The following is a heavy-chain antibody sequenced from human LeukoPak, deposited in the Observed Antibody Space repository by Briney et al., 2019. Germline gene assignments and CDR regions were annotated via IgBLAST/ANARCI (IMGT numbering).Heavy chain of an antibody. J-gene: IGHJ3*02. CDR1: GYTFTGYY. CDR2: INPNSGGT. CDR3: ARAISGGAFDI. Sequence: ASVKVSCKASGYTFTGYYMHWVRQAPGQGLEWMGWINPNSGGTNYAQKFQGRVTMTRDTSISTAYMELSSLRSEDTAVYYCARAISGGAFDIWGQGTMVTVSS. D-gene: IGHD2-15*01. V-gene: IGHV1-2*02.